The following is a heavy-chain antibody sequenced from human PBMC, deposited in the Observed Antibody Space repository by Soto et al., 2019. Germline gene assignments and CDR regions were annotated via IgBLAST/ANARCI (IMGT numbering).Heavy chain of an antibody. CDR2: IYYSGST. V-gene: IGHV4-39*01. CDR3: ARPHGIAARPAAFDI. Sequence: QLQLQESGPGLVKPSETLSLTCTVSGGSISSSSYYWGWIRQPPGKGLEWIGSIYYSGSTYYNPSLKSRVTISVDTSKNQFSLKLSSVTAADTAVYYCARPHGIAARPAAFDIWGQGTMVTVS. D-gene: IGHD6-13*01. CDR1: GGSISSSSYY. J-gene: IGHJ3*02.